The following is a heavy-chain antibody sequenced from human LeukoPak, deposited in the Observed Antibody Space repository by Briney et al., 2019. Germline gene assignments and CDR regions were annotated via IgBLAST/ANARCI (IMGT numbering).Heavy chain of an antibody. CDR2: INPNSGGT. V-gene: IGHV1-2*02. D-gene: IGHD5-18*01. CDR3: ARSPGLDTAVVNRP. J-gene: IGHJ5*02. Sequence: ASVKVSCKTSGYTFTGYYIHWVRQAPGQGLEWMGWINPNSGGTNYAQNFQSRVTMTRDTSINTAYTELGRLRSDDTAVYYCARSPGLDTAVVNRPWGQGTLITVSS. CDR1: GYTFTGYY.